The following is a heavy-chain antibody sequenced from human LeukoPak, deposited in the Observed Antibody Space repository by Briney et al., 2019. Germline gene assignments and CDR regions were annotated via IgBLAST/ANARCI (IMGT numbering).Heavy chain of an antibody. D-gene: IGHD3-10*01. V-gene: IGHV1-18*04. Sequence: ASVKVSCKASGYTFTSYGISWVRQAPGQGLEWMGWISAYNGNTNYAQKLQGRVTMTTDTSTSTAYMELRSLRSDDTAVYYCARDRPQVLWFGELIDYWGQGTLVTVPS. CDR3: ARDRPQVLWFGELIDY. CDR1: GYTFTSYG. CDR2: ISAYNGNT. J-gene: IGHJ4*02.